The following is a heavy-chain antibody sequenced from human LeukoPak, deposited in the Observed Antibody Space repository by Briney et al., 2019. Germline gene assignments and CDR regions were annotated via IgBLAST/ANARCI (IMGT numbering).Heavy chain of an antibody. J-gene: IGHJ5*02. CDR2: IGSSGGTI. CDR1: GFSFSTYA. CDR3: ARKLAP. V-gene: IGHV3-48*02. Sequence: GGSLRLSCAASGFSFSTYAMIWVRQAPGKGLEGVADIGSSGGTIYYAEAVEGRFTISRDNAKDSLFLQMISLRDEDTAVYSCARKLAPWGQGTLVTVSS.